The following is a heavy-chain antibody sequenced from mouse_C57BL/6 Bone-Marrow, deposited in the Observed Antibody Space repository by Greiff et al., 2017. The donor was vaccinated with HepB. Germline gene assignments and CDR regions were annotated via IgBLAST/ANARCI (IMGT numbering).Heavy chain of an antibody. Sequence: VQLQQSGPELVKPGASVKISCKASGYTFTDYYMNWVKQSHGKSLEWIGDINPNNGGTSYNQKFKGKATLTVDKSSSTAYMELRSLTSEDSAVYYCARSHRYWGQGTSVTVSS. CDR2: INPNNGGT. J-gene: IGHJ4*01. CDR1: GYTFTDYY. D-gene: IGHD2-14*01. V-gene: IGHV1-26*01. CDR3: ARSHRY.